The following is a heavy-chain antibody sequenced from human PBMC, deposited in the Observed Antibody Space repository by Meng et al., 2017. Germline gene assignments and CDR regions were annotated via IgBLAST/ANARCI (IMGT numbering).Heavy chain of an antibody. CDR1: GGSISSSNW. CDR2: IYHSGST. J-gene: IGHJ4*02. CDR3: ARIGDWGSTRYFDY. V-gene: IGHV4-4*02. D-gene: IGHD7-27*01. Sequence: QAQLQSAVPGLVKPSGTRSRTCAVSGGSISSSNWWCWVRQPPGKGLEWIGEIYHSGSTNYNPSLKSRVTISVDKSKNQFSLKLSSVTAADTAVYYCARIGDWGSTRYFDYWGQGTLVTVSS.